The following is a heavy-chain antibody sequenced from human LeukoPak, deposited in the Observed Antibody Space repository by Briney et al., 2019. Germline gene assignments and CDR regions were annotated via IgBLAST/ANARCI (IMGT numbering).Heavy chain of an antibody. Sequence: ASVKVSCRASGYTFTDYYMHWVRQAPGQGLEWMGRIYPNSGGTNLAQKFQGRVTMIRDTSISTAYMELSSLKSDDTDVYYCGRAVSQNGVDVWGQGTMVTVSS. CDR3: GRAVSQNGVDV. V-gene: IGHV1-2*05. CDR1: GYTFTDYY. J-gene: IGHJ6*02. CDR2: IYPNSGGT.